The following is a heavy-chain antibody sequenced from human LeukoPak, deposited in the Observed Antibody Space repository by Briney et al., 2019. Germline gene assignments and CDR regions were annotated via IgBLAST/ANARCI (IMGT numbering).Heavy chain of an antibody. CDR1: GYTFTSYD. CDR3: AALLKWELLYYFDY. D-gene: IGHD1-26*01. V-gene: IGHV1-8*01. CDR2: MNPNSGNT. J-gene: IGHJ4*02. Sequence: EASVKASCKASGYTFTSYDINWVRQATGQGLEWMGWMNPNSGNTGYAQKFQGRVTMTRNTSISTAYMELSSLRSEDTAVYYCAALLKWELLYYFDYWGQGTLVTVSS.